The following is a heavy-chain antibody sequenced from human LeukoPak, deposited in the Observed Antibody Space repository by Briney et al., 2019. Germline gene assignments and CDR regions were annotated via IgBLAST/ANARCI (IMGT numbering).Heavy chain of an antibody. CDR1: GFTFSSYW. D-gene: IGHD3-16*01. Sequence: GGSLRLSCAASGFTFSSYWMSWVRQAPGKGLEWVANIKQDGSEKYYVDSVKGRFTISRDNAKNSLYLQMNSLRAEDTAVYYCARDNMIMFGGVTAFDYWGQGTLVTVSS. CDR2: IKQDGSEK. V-gene: IGHV3-7*03. CDR3: ARDNMIMFGGVTAFDY. J-gene: IGHJ4*02.